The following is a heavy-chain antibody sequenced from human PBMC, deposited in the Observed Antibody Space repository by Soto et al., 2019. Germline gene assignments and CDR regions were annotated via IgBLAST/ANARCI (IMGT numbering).Heavy chain of an antibody. J-gene: IGHJ5*02. CDR3: ARDPGYCSGGSCYSVYWFDP. CDR2: IIPIFGTA. V-gene: IGHV1-69*13. D-gene: IGHD2-15*01. Sequence: ASVKVSCKASGGTFSSYAISWVRQAPGQGLEWMGGIIPIFGTANYAQKFQGRVTITADESTSTAYMELSSLRSEDTAVYYCARDPGYCSGGSCYSVYWFDPWGQGTLVTVSS. CDR1: GGTFSSYA.